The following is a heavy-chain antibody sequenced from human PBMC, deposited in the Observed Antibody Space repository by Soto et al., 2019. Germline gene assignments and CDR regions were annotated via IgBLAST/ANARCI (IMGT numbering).Heavy chain of an antibody. CDR3: ARVEYKGSDY. V-gene: IGHV5-51*01. CDR1: GYSFSSYW. J-gene: IGHJ4*02. Sequence: GESLKISCKGSGYSFSSYWIGWVRQMPGKGLEWMGIIFPADSDTRYSPSFQGQVTISADKSTSTAYLQWSSLKASDTAMYYCARVEYKGSDYWGQGTLVTVSS. D-gene: IGHD6-6*01. CDR2: IFPADSDT.